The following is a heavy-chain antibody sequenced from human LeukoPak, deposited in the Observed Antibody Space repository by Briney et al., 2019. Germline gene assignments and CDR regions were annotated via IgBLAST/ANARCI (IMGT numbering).Heavy chain of an antibody. J-gene: IGHJ6*02. CDR2: ISAYNGNT. CDR1: GYTFTSYG. V-gene: IGHV1-18*01. D-gene: IGHD3-3*01. Sequence: ASVNVSCTASGYTFTSYGISWVRQAPGQGLEWMGWISAYNGNTNYAQKLQGRVTMTTDTSTSTAYMELRSLRSDETAVYYCAREGLYGDYGMDVWGQGTTVTVSS. CDR3: AREGLYGDYGMDV.